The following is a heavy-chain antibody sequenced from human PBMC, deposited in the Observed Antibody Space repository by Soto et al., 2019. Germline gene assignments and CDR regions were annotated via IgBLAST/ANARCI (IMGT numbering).Heavy chain of an antibody. CDR2: INPSGGST. CDR1: GDTFTSYY. CDR3: ATAMTTRAFDI. V-gene: IGHV1-46*01. Sequence: ASVKVSCTASGDTFTSYYMHWVRQAPGQGLEWMGIINPSGGSTSYAQKFQGRVTMTRDTSTSTVYMELSSLRSEDTAVYYCATAMTTRAFDIWGQGTMVTVS. D-gene: IGHD4-17*01. J-gene: IGHJ3*02.